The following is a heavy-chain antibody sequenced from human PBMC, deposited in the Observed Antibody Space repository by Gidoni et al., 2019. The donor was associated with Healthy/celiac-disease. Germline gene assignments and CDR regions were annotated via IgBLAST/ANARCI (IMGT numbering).Heavy chain of an antibody. Sequence: GITVSNAGRSWVRQAPGKGLELVGRIKSKTDGGTTDYATPLKGRFTISRHDSKNTLYLQMNSLKTEDTAVYYCTTGIFRAWFVELFQFDYWGQGTLVTVSS. J-gene: IGHJ4*02. CDR1: GITVSNAG. D-gene: IGHD3-10*01. CDR3: TTGIFRAWFVELFQFDY. CDR2: IKSKTDGGTT. V-gene: IGHV3-15*01.